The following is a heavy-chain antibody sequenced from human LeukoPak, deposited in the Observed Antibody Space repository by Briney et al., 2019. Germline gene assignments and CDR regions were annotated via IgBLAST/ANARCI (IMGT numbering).Heavy chain of an antibody. CDR3: ARDGFWSGYYFNWFDP. J-gene: IGHJ5*02. Sequence: SETLSLTCTVSGGSISSYYWSWIRQPDGKGLEWIGRIYTSGSTNYNPSLKSRVTMSVDTSKNQFSLKLSSVTAADTAVYYCARDGFWSGYYFNWFDPWGQGTLVTVSS. D-gene: IGHD3-3*01. CDR1: GGSISSYY. V-gene: IGHV4-4*07. CDR2: IYTSGST.